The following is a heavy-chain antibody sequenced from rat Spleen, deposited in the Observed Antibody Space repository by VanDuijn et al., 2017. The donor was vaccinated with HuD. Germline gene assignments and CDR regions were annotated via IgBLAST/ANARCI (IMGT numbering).Heavy chain of an antibody. CDR2: IWAGGST. D-gene: IGHD1-11*01. CDR3: LREGVWD. V-gene: IGHV2-72*01. CDR1: GFSLGSNG. J-gene: IGHJ4*01. Sequence: QVQLKESGPGLMQPSETLSLTCNVSGFSLGSNGVGWIRQPLGKGLMWMGTIWAGGSTSYNSAVQSRLSINRDTSKSQVFFKMNSLQIDDTGTYYCLREGVWDWGQGASVTVSS.